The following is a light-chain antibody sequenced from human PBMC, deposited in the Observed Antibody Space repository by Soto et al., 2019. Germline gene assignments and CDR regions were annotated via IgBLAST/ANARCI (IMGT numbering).Light chain of an antibody. CDR2: GAS. Sequence: EIVLTQSPGTLSLSPGERATLSCRASQSVSSSYLAWYQQKPGQAPRLRIYGASSRATGIPDRFSGSGSGTDFTLTISSLEPEDFAVYYCQQYGSSPLTFGQGTKVEIK. V-gene: IGKV3-20*01. J-gene: IGKJ1*01. CDR3: QQYGSSPLT. CDR1: QSVSSSY.